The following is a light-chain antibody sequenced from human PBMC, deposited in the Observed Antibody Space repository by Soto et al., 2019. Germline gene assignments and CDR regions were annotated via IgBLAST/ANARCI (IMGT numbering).Light chain of an antibody. Sequence: EIVLTQSPGTLSLSPGERATLSCRASQSISSTYLAWYQQKPGQAPRPLIFGASSRATGIPGRFSGSGSGTDFTLIISRLEPEDFAVYYCQHYGTSATWTFGQGTKVEIK. CDR2: GAS. CDR1: QSISSTY. CDR3: QHYGTSATWT. V-gene: IGKV3-20*01. J-gene: IGKJ1*01.